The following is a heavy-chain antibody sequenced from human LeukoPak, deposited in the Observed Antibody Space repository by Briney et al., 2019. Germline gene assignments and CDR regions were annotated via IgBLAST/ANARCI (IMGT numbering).Heavy chain of an antibody. D-gene: IGHD2-15*01. CDR2: IKSKTDGGTT. J-gene: IGHJ4*02. CDR1: GFTFSNAW. CDR3: TTDRAMAGYCSGGGCSYFDY. V-gene: IGHV3-15*01. Sequence: PGGSLRLSCAASGFTFSNAWMSWVRQAPGKGLEWVGHIKSKTDGGTTDYAAPVKGRFTISRDDSKNMVYLQVNSLKTEDTAVYYCTTDRAMAGYCSGGGCSYFDYWGQGTLVTVSS.